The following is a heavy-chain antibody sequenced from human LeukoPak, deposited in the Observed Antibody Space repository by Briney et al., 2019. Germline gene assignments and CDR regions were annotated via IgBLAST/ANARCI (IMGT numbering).Heavy chain of an antibody. V-gene: IGHV1-46*01. CDR2: INPSGGST. J-gene: IGHJ6*02. D-gene: IGHD1-1*01. Sequence: GIINPSGGSTSYAQKFQGRVTMTRDTSTSTVYMELSSLRSEDTAVYYCARAYNPFGGMDVWGQGTTVTVSS. CDR3: ARAYNPFGGMDV.